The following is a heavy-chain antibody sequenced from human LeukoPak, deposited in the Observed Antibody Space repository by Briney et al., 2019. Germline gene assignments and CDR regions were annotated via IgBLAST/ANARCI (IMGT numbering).Heavy chain of an antibody. Sequence: GGSLRLSCAASGFTFSSYSMNWVRQAPGKGLEWVSSISSSSSYIYYADSVKGRFTISRDNAKNSLYLQMNSLRDEDTAVYYCARAKYYYGSGSYYSLDCWGQGTLVTVSS. CDR3: ARAKYYYGSGSYYSLDC. CDR1: GFTFSSYS. D-gene: IGHD3-10*01. V-gene: IGHV3-21*01. CDR2: ISSSSSYI. J-gene: IGHJ4*02.